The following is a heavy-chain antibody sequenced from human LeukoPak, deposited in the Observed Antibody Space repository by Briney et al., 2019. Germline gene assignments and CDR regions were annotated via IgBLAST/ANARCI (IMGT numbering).Heavy chain of an antibody. CDR1: GYTFTDYY. CDR3: ARADMLGTPFVFAY. J-gene: IGHJ4*02. V-gene: IGHV1-2*02. D-gene: IGHD1-14*01. CDR2: INPKRGVT. Sequence: ASVKVSCKASGYTFTDYYIHWMRQAPGQGLEWMGWINPKRGVTTYAQKFQGRVTMTRDTSITTAYMELSSLRSDDTAVYYCARADMLGTPFVFAYWGQGTLVTVSS.